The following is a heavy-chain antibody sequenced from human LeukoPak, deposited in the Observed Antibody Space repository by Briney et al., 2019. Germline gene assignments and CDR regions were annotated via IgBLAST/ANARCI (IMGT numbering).Heavy chain of an antibody. CDR1: GFTFGSYA. CDR3: AKDGRYRNGHFYY. CDR2: ISVGGGST. Sequence: GGSLRLSCAASGFTFGSYAMTWVRQTPGKGLEWVSAISVGGGSTYYADSVKGRFTISRDISKDTLYLQMNSLRAEDTAVYYCAKDGRYRNGHFYYWGQGTLVTVSS. J-gene: IGHJ4*02. D-gene: IGHD1-26*01. V-gene: IGHV3-23*01.